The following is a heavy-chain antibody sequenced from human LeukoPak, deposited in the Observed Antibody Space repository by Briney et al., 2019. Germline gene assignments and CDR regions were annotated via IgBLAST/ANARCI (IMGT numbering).Heavy chain of an antibody. Sequence: SVKVSCKASGGTFSSYAISWVRQAPGQGLEWMGGIIPIFGTANYAQKFQGRVTITADKSTSTAYMELSSLRSEDTAVYFCARAFQSLGGLSLPDYWGQGTLVTVSS. J-gene: IGHJ4*02. CDR2: IIPIFGTA. CDR3: ARAFQSLGGLSLPDY. CDR1: GGTFSSYA. V-gene: IGHV1-69*06. D-gene: IGHD3-16*02.